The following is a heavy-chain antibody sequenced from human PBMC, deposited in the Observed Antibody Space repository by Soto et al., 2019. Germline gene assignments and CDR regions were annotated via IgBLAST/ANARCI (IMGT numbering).Heavy chain of an antibody. J-gene: IGHJ6*02. CDR3: ARERGDYDILTGYYPESYYGMDV. V-gene: IGHV4-59*01. Sequence: SETLSLTCTVSGGSISSYYWILIRHPPWKGLEWIVYIYYSGSTNYNPSLKSRVTISVDTSKNQFSLKLSSVTAADTAVYYCARERGDYDILTGYYPESYYGMDVWGQGTTVTVSS. CDR1: GGSISSYY. CDR2: IYYSGST. D-gene: IGHD3-9*01.